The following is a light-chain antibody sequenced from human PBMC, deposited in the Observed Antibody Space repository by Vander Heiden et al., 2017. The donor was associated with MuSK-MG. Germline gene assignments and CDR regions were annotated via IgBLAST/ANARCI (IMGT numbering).Light chain of an antibody. J-gene: IGLJ2*01. CDR1: DFGNRF. CDR2: EDT. Sequence: YELTQPSSVSVSPGQTASITCSGYDFGNRFVFWYQQKPGQSPVLVMYEDTKRPSGIPERISGSKSGNTVTLTIRGTQAMDEADYYCQAWDSSYMIFGGGTKLTVL. CDR3: QAWDSSYMI. V-gene: IGLV3-1*01.